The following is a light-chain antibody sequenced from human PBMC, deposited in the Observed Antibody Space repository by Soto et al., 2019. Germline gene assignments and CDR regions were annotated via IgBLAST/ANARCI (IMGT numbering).Light chain of an antibody. CDR3: QQYSDSPNT. Sequence: EIVMTQSPTSLSVSPGERAALSCRASQSVTNNLAWYQQRPGQAPRLLIRGASTRASGVPARFSGSGSGTDFTLTISSLQSEDFAVYYCQQYSDSPNTFVPGTKVDLK. J-gene: IGKJ3*01. CDR1: QSVTNN. CDR2: GAS. V-gene: IGKV3-15*01.